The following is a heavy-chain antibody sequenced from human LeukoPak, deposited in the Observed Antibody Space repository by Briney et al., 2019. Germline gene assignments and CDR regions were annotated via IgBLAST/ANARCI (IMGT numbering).Heavy chain of an antibody. CDR1: GDSISSYY. CDR2: IYYTGST. Sequence: SETLSLTCTVSGDSISSYYWSWIRQPPGKGLEWIGYIYYTGSTNYNPPLKSRVTISVDTSKNQFSLKLGSVTAADTAVYYCVRVRHGWLDPWGQGTLVTVSS. D-gene: IGHD3-16*01. CDR3: VRVRHGWLDP. V-gene: IGHV4-59*01. J-gene: IGHJ5*02.